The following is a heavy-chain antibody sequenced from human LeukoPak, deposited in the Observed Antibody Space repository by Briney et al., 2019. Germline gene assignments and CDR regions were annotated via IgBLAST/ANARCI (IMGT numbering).Heavy chain of an antibody. D-gene: IGHD3-16*01. CDR1: GDSVSSNSGV. V-gene: IGHV6-1*01. CDR2: TYYRSKWYN. J-gene: IGHJ3*01. Sequence: SQTLSLTCAISGDSVSSNSGVWNWIRQSPSRGLEWLGKTYYRSKWYNDYAVSVKSRITINPDTPKNQFSLHLNSVTPEDTAVYYCARSLWGGAFDVWGQGTMVAVSS. CDR3: ARSLWGGAFDV.